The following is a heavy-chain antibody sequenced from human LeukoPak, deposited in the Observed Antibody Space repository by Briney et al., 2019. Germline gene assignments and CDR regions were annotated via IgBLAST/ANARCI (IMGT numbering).Heavy chain of an antibody. Sequence: SETLSLTCTVSGGSISSGGYYWGRIPQHPGKGLEWIGYIYYSGSTYYNPSLKSRVTISVDTSKNQFSLKLSSVTAADTAVYYCARRAVTPRYFDYWGQGTLVTVSS. D-gene: IGHD2-21*02. CDR3: ARRAVTPRYFDY. J-gene: IGHJ4*02. CDR1: GGSISSGGYY. CDR2: IYYSGST. V-gene: IGHV4-31*03.